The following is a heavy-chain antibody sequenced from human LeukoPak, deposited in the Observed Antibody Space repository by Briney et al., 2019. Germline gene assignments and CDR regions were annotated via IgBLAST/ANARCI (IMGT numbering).Heavy chain of an antibody. V-gene: IGHV1-8*03. CDR2: MNPNSGNT. D-gene: IGHD1-26*01. CDR3: ARAEVGATGYFDY. CDR1: GYTFTSYD. Sequence: ASVKVSCKASGYTFTSYDINWVRQATGQGLEWMGWMNPNSGNTGYAQKFQGRVTITRNTSISTAYMELSSLRSEDTAVYYCARAEVGATGYFDYWGQGTLVTVSS. J-gene: IGHJ4*02.